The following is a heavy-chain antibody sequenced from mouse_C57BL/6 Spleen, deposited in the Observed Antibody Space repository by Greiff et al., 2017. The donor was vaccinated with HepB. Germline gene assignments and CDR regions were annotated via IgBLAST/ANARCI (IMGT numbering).Heavy chain of an antibody. Sequence: EVQVVESGGGLVQSGRSLRLSCATSGFTFSDFYMEWVRQAPGKGLEWIAASRNKANDYTTEYSASVKGRFIVSRDTSQSILYLQMNALRAEDTAIYYCARDGAYYSNYGWYFDVWGTGTTVTVSS. CDR3: ARDGAYYSNYGWYFDV. CDR1: GFTFSDFY. J-gene: IGHJ1*03. D-gene: IGHD2-5*01. V-gene: IGHV7-1*01. CDR2: SRNKANDYTT.